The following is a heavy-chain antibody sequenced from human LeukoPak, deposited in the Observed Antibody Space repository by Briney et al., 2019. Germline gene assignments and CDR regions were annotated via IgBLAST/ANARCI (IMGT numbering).Heavy chain of an antibody. D-gene: IGHD3-3*01. J-gene: IGHJ4*02. V-gene: IGHV4-34*01. CDR2: INHSGST. CDR3: ARVPLRFLEPFDY. CDR1: GGSVNGYY. Sequence: SETLSLTCSVYGGSVNGYYWSWIRQPPGKGLECIGEINHSGSTNYNPSLKSRVTMSLDTSKNQFSLRLNSVTAADTAVYYCARVPLRFLEPFDYWGQGTLVTVSS.